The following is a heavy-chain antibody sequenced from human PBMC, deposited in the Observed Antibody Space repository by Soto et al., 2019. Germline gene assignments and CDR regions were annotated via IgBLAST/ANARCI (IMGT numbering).Heavy chain of an antibody. D-gene: IGHD3-10*01. V-gene: IGHV4-59*08. Sequence: QVQLQQSGPGLVKPSETLSLTGTVSSGPSSSHNWGWIRQPPGRGLEWIGYIYYTGSTSYNPSLKSRVTISPDTSTNHISLTLSSVTAADTAVYYWVRQGIGDLHGLVDVWGQGTTVSVSS. CDR2: IYYTGST. CDR1: SGPSSSHN. J-gene: IGHJ6*02. CDR3: VRQGIGDLHGLVDV.